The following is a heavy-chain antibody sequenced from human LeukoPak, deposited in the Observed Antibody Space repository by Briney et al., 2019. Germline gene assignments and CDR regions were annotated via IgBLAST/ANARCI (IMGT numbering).Heavy chain of an antibody. CDR3: ARAGVIRYVAWLINYYMDV. CDR1: GFTFTNHA. V-gene: IGHV3-64*01. CDR2: ISGNGGST. J-gene: IGHJ6*03. Sequence: QPGGSLRLSCAASGFTFTNHAMQWVRQAPGKGLEYVSAISGNGGSTYYANSVKGRFTISRDSSKNTVYLQMDSLRAEDMAVYYCARAGVIRYVAWLINYYMDVWGKGTTVTVSS. D-gene: IGHD3-9*01.